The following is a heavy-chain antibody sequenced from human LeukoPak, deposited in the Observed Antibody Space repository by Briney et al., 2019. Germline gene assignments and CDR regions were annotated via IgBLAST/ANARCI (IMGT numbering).Heavy chain of an antibody. CDR2: ISAYNGNT. CDR1: GYTFTSYG. D-gene: IGHD3-16*02. CDR3: ARVYDYVWGSYRYSCAS. Sequence: ASVKVSCKASGYTFTSYGISWVRQAPGQGLEWLGWISAYNGNTNYAQKLQGRVTMTTNTSTSTAYMELRSLRSDDTAVYYCARVYDYVWGSYRYSCASRGQGNLVTVSS. V-gene: IGHV1-18*01. J-gene: IGHJ4*02.